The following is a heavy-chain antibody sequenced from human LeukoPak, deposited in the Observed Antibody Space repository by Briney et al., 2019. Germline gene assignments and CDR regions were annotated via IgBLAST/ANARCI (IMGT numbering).Heavy chain of an antibody. Sequence: SETLSLTCTVSGGSISSSSYYWGWIRQPPGKGLEWIGSIYYSGSTYYNPSLKSRVIISVDTSKNQFSLKLSSVTAADTAVYYCARHRGYSGYDLEYFDYWGQGTLVTVSS. J-gene: IGHJ4*02. V-gene: IGHV4-39*01. CDR3: ARHRGYSGYDLEYFDY. CDR1: GGSISSSSYY. D-gene: IGHD5-12*01. CDR2: IYYSGST.